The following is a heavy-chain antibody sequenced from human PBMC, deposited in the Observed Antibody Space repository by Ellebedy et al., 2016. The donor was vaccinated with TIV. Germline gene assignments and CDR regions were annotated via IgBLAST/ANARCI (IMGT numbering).Heavy chain of an antibody. CDR2: ISHDGSSQ. D-gene: IGHD6-19*01. Sequence: GESLKISCVASGFTFDSYAMHWVRQAPGKGLEWVAVISHDGSSQSYADSVKGRFTVSRDNSMTTVYLEMNSLRAEDTALYYCARDLDKSSGWYGGAAYWGQGTQVTVSS. CDR1: GFTFDSYA. V-gene: IGHV3-30-3*01. CDR3: ARDLDKSSGWYGGAAY. J-gene: IGHJ4*02.